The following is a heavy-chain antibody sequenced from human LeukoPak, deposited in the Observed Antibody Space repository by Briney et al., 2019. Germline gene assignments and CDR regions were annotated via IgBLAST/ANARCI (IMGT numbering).Heavy chain of an antibody. V-gene: IGHV3-21*01. CDR1: RFTFSNYN. J-gene: IGHJ6*02. CDR2: ISSSSRYI. D-gene: IGHD3-9*01. CDR3: ARDLTGMDV. Sequence: QAGGSLRLSCAASRFTFSNYNMNWVRQAPGKSLEWVSSISSSSRYIYYADSVKGRFTISRDNAKNSLFLQMNSLRAEDTAVYYCARDLTGMDVWGQGTTVTVFS.